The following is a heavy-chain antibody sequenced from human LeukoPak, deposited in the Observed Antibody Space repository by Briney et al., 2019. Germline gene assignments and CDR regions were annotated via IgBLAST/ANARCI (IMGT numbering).Heavy chain of an antibody. D-gene: IGHD3-10*01. CDR3: ARRTWFGEYSNDY. CDR1: GGSISSYY. V-gene: IGHV4-59*08. Sequence: SETLSLTCTVSGGSISSYYWSWIRQPPGKGLEWIGYIYYSGSTNYNPSLKSRVTISVDTSKNQFSLKLSSVTAADTAVYYCARRTWFGEYSNDYWGQGTLVTVSS. J-gene: IGHJ4*02. CDR2: IYYSGST.